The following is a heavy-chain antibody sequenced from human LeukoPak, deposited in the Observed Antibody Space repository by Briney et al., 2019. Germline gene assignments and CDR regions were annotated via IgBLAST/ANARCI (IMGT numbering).Heavy chain of an antibody. CDR2: IIPIFGTA. CDR1: GGTFSSYA. CDR3: ARGIVGATPLDY. D-gene: IGHD1-26*01. Sequence: SVKVSCEASGGTFSSYAISWVRRAPGQGLEWMGGIIPIFGTANYAQKFQGRVTITTDESTSTAYMELSSLRSEDTAVYYCARGIVGATPLDYWGQGTLVTVSS. V-gene: IGHV1-69*05. J-gene: IGHJ4*02.